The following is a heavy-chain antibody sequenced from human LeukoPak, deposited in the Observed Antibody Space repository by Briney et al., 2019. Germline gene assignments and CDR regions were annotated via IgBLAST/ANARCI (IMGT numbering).Heavy chain of an antibody. CDR1: GYSFANYG. CDR2: MYPGDSTA. Sequence: GESLKISCKGSGYSFANYGIGWVRQMPGKGPEWMGIMYPGDSTARYSPSFQGQVTISADKSISTAYLQWSSLKASDTAMYYCAFPLYSGSYGAFDIWGQGTMVTVFS. V-gene: IGHV5-51*01. D-gene: IGHD1-26*01. CDR3: AFPLYSGSYGAFDI. J-gene: IGHJ3*02.